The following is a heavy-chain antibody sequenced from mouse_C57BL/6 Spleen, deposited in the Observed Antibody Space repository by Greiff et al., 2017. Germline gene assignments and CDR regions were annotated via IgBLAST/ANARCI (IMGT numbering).Heavy chain of an antibody. CDR1: GFNIKDDY. V-gene: IGHV14-4*01. D-gene: IGHD2-1*01. CDR2: IDPENGDT. J-gene: IGHJ3*01. CDR3: TTDYGTPWFAY. Sequence: VQLQQSGAELVRPGDSVKLSCTASGFNIKDDYMHWVKQRPEQGLEWIGWIDPENGDTEYASKFQGKATIKADTSSNTAYLQLSSLTSEYTAVYYCTTDYGTPWFAYWGQGTLVTVSA.